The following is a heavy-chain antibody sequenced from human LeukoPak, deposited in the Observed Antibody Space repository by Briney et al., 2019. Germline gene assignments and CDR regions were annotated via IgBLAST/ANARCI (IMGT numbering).Heavy chain of an antibody. CDR1: GASIRTFY. CDR2: MYYSGSP. CDR3: ARQTSHFTMGSFEY. D-gene: IGHD3-10*01. J-gene: IGHJ4*02. Sequence: SETLSLTCTVSGASIRTFYWSWIRQPPGKGLEWIGYMYYSGSPYYNPSLKSRVTISMDTSKNQFSLQLSSVTAADTAMYYCARQTSHFTMGSFEYWSQGTLVTVSS. V-gene: IGHV4-59*01.